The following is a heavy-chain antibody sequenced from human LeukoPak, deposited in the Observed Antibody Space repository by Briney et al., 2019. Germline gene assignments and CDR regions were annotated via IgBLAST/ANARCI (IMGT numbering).Heavy chain of an antibody. D-gene: IGHD2-15*01. J-gene: IGHJ6*02. CDR3: ARDPQDIVVVVAAKGGYYYGMDV. V-gene: IGHV3-30-3*01. CDR2: ISYDGSNK. CDR1: GPTSSSYA. Sequence: RRSLRLSCAASGPTSSSYAMHWVRQAPGKGLEWVAAISYDGSNKYYADSVKGRFTISRDNTKNTLYLQMNSLRAEDTAVYYCARDPQDIVVVVAAKGGYYYGMDVWGQGTTVTVSS.